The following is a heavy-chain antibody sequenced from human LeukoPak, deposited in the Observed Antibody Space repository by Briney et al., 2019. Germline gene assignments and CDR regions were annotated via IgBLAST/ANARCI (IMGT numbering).Heavy chain of an antibody. D-gene: IGHD6-6*01. J-gene: IGHJ4*02. Sequence: ASVKVSCKAYGYTFTSYYMHWVRQAPGQGLEWMGIINPSGGSTSYAQKFQGRVTMTRDTSTSTVYMELSSLRSEDTAVYYCARDPVDQTEYSSSGDLDYWGQGTLVTVSS. CDR1: GYTFTSYY. V-gene: IGHV1-46*01. CDR2: INPSGGST. CDR3: ARDPVDQTEYSSSGDLDY.